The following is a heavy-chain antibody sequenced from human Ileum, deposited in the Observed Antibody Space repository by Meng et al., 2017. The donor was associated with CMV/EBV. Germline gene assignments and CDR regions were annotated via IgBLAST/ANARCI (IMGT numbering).Heavy chain of an antibody. V-gene: IGHV4-34*01. Sequence: QVQIHPGGAGLLKPSETLSLTCAVYSGSFSDFFWGWIRQPPGKGLEWIGESSHSGNTKYNPSLKSRVTISVDASKNQFSLNMRSVTAADTAVYYCARGRDFWWEMDYTGQGTLVTVSS. CDR1: SGSFSDFF. CDR3: ARGRDFWWEMDY. J-gene: IGHJ4*02. CDR2: SSHSGNT. D-gene: IGHD1-26*01.